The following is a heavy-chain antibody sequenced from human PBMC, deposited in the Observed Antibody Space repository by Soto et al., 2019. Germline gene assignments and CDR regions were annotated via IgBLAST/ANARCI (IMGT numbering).Heavy chain of an antibody. CDR3: AGDTDDDY. V-gene: IGHV3-66*01. CDR1: GVTVSNNY. J-gene: IGHJ4*02. CDR2: SYSGGRT. Sequence: EVQLVESGGGLVQPGGSLRLSCAASGVTVSNNYMSWVRQAPGKGLEWVSVSYSGGRTYYADSVKGRFIIYRDSSKNTAYIHMNCHRAADKGVYYCAGDTDDDYRGQGTLVTVSS. D-gene: IGHD4-17*01.